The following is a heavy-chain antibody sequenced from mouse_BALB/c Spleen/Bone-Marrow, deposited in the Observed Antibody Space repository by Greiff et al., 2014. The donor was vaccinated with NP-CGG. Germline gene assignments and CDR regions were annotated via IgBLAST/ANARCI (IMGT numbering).Heavy chain of an antibody. J-gene: IGHJ4*01. CDR3: AREGGAMDY. CDR1: GFTFSDYG. CDR2: ISNLAYSI. V-gene: IGHV5-15*02. Sequence: EVMLVESGGGLVQPGGSRKLSCAASGFTFSDYGMAWVRQAPGKGPEWVAFISNLAYSIYYAGTVTGRFTISRENAKNTLYLEMSSLRSEDTAMYYCAREGGAMDYWGQGTSVTVSS.